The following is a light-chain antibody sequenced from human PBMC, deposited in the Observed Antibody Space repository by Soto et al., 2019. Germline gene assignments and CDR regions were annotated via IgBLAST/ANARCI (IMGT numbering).Light chain of an antibody. CDR2: DAF. J-gene: IGKJ3*01. CDR3: QQYEKLPLT. CDR1: HDISNC. Sequence: DIQMTQSPSSLSASVGDRVTITCQASHDISNCLNWYQQKPGKAPKLLIYDAFNSETRVPSRFSGSGSWTDFTFTISSLQPQDIATYYCQQYEKLPLTFGPGTKVDIK. V-gene: IGKV1-33*01.